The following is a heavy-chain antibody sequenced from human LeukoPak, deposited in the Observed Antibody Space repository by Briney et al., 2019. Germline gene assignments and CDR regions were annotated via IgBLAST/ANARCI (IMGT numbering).Heavy chain of an antibody. CDR1: GFTFSNAW. J-gene: IGHJ6*04. CDR3: TADDFGMDV. Sequence: GGSLRLSCAASGFTFSNAWMNWVRQAQGKGLEWVGRIKCKTVGGTTNYATDVKGRFTILRDDSKNTRSLQMNSLKTEDTAVYYCTADDFGMDVWGEGTTVTVSP. V-gene: IGHV3-15*01. CDR2: IKCKTVGGTT.